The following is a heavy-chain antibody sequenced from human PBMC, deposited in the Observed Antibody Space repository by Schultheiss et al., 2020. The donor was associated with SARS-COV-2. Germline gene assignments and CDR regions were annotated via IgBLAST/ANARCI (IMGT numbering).Heavy chain of an antibody. V-gene: IGHV3-30*19. CDR1: GFTFSSYG. CDR3: ARGRSLDY. J-gene: IGHJ4*02. CDR2: ISFDENNK. Sequence: GESLKISCAASGFTFSSYGMHWVRQASGKGLEWVAIISFDENNKHYADSVKGRFTISRDTSKNTLYLQMNSLRPEDTAVYYCARGRSLDYWGQGTLVTVSS.